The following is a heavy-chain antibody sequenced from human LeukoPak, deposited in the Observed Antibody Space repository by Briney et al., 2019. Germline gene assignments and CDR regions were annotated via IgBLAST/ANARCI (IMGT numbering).Heavy chain of an antibody. J-gene: IGHJ4*02. Sequence: ASVKVSCRSSGYIFTDYYMHWVRQAPGQGLEWMGWINPNSGGTNYAQKFQGRVTLTRDKSISTAYMELSRLRSDDTAVYYCARDAGGVDQQLAQDDYWGQGTLVSVSS. CDR1: GYIFTDYY. CDR3: ARDAGGVDQQLAQDDY. CDR2: INPNSGGT. D-gene: IGHD6-13*01. V-gene: IGHV1-2*02.